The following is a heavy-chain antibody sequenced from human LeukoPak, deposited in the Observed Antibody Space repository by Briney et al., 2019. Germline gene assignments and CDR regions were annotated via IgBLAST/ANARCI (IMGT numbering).Heavy chain of an antibody. CDR1: GGSISSNSYY. V-gene: IGHV4-39*07. D-gene: IGHD3-10*01. CDR2: VYYTGST. Sequence: TSETLSLTCTVSGGSISSNSYYWGWIRQPPGKGLEWVGTVYYTGSTYYNPSLKSRVTISVDTSKNQFSLKLSSVTAADTAVYYCARLVRGIYDYFDYWGQGTLVTVSS. CDR3: ARLVRGIYDYFDY. J-gene: IGHJ4*02.